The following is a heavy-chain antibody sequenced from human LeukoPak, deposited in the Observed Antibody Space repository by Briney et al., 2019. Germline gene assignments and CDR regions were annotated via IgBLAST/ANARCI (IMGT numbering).Heavy chain of an antibody. CDR2: MSHNSGNT. V-gene: IGHV1-8*01. CDR3: ARTPPDYGIGY. CDR1: GYTFISYD. Sequence: ASVKVSCKASGYTFISYDINWVRQATGQGLEWVGWMSHNSGNTGYAQKFRGRTTMTKSTSISTAYMELSDLESEDTAVYYCARTPPDYGIGYWGQGTLVTVSS. J-gene: IGHJ4*02. D-gene: IGHD4-17*01.